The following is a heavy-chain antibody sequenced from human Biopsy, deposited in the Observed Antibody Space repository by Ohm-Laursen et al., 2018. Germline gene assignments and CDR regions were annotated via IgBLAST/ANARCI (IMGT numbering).Heavy chain of an antibody. CDR1: GYTFTAFS. V-gene: IGHV1-2*02. CDR3: ARGRRHCSGTCSRWYFDL. D-gene: IGHD2-2*01. CDR2: INPKSGDT. Sequence: SVKVSCKPSGYTFTAFSVHWLRQAPGQGLEWMEWINPKSGDTDYPQNFQGRVSMTRDTSISTAYMDLSRLRSDDTAVYYCARGRRHCSGTCSRWYFDLWGRGTLVTVSS. J-gene: IGHJ2*01.